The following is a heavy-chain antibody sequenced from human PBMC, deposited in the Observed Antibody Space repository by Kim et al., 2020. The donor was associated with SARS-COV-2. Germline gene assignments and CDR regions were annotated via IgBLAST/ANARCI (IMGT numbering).Heavy chain of an antibody. CDR1: GFTFSGYS. CDR3: AREAANCGGGCYSLSDY. D-gene: IGHD2-21*02. Sequence: GGSLRLSCSASGFTFSGYSMSWVRQAPGKGLEWVSVISGSGTTTYYADSVKGRFTISRDNSKNTVHLQMNILRADDTAIYYCAREAANCGGGCYSLSDYWVQGTRVTVSS. V-gene: IGHV3-23*01. J-gene: IGHJ4*02. CDR2: ISGSGTTT.